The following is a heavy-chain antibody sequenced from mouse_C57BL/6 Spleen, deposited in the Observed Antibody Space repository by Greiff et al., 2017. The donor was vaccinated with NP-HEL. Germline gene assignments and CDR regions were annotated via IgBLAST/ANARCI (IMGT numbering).Heavy chain of an antibody. CDR2: IYPGDGDT. CDR1: GYAFSSSW. J-gene: IGHJ4*01. V-gene: IGHV1-82*01. D-gene: IGHD1-1*01. Sequence: QVQLKQSGPELVKPGASVKISCKASGYAFSSSWMNWVKQRPGKGLEWIGRIYPGDGDTNYNGKFKGKATLTADKSSSTAYMQLSSLTSEDSAVYVCARWGTTVVQRGDDWGQGTSVTVSS. CDR3: ARWGTTVVQRGDD.